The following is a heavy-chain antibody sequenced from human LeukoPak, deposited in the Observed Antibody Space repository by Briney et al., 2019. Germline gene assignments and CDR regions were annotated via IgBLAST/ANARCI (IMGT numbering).Heavy chain of an antibody. V-gene: IGHV3-30*02. CDR1: GFTFSSYG. CDR2: IQYDGSNK. J-gene: IGHJ4*02. D-gene: IGHD2-15*01. CDR3: AKDFALLGYCSGGTCHAGDS. Sequence: GGSLRLSCAASGFTFSSYGIHWVRQAPGKGLEWVTFIQYDGSNKYYADSAKGRFTISRDNSKNTLYLQMNSLRAEDTAVYYCAKDFALLGYCSGGTCHAGDSWGQGTLVTVSS.